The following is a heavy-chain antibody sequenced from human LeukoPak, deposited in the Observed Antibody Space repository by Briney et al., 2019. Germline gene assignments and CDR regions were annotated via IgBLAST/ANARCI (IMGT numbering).Heavy chain of an antibody. CDR1: GFTFNTYA. D-gene: IGHD3-22*01. CDR3: AKDREMYFYDSSGYRDAFHI. CDR2: ISRTGGGT. Sequence: PGGSLRLSCAASGFTFNTYAMSWVRQAPGKGLEWVSSISRTGGGTYYADSVKGRFTISRDNSHKTLYLQMNSLRAEDTAVYYCAKDREMYFYDSSGYRDAFHIWGQGTKVTVSS. V-gene: IGHV3-23*01. J-gene: IGHJ3*02.